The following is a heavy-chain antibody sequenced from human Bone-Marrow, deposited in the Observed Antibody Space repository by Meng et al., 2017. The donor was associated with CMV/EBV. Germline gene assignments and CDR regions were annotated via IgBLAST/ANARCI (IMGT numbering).Heavy chain of an antibody. CDR2: IYTSGST. CDR3: ARGSGDGYNLGWFDP. CDR1: GGSISSGSNY. V-gene: IGHV4-61*02. D-gene: IGHD5-24*01. Sequence: LESVPDLLKPSQTLSLPGTVLGGSISSGSNYWSWSRQPAGKGLEWIGRIYTSGSTNYNPSLKSRVTISVDTSKNQFSLKLSSVTAADTAVYYCARGSGDGYNLGWFDPWGQGTLVTVSS. J-gene: IGHJ5*02.